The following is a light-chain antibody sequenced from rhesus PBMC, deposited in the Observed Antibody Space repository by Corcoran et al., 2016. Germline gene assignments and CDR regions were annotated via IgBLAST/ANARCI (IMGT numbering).Light chain of an antibody. CDR2: YAS. CDR3: QQHNSYPRT. J-gene: IGKJ1*01. Sequence: DIQMTQSPSSLSASVGDTVTITCRASQGISNYLVWYQQKPGKAPTPLIYYASNLESGVPSRFSVTVSGTDFTLHISSLQPEDFAIYYCQQHNSYPRTFGQGTKVEIK. V-gene: IGKV1S14*01. CDR1: QGISNY.